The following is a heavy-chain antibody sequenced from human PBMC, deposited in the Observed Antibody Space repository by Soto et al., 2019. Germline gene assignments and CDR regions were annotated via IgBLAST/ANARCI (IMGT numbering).Heavy chain of an antibody. CDR3: ARDRVMRGNSYYYGMDV. J-gene: IGHJ6*02. V-gene: IGHV1-69*12. D-gene: IGHD2-21*01. CDR2: IIPTFATP. Sequence: QVLLVQSGAEVKKPGSSVKVSCKTSGGTFSSFAISWVRLAPGQGLEWMGVIIPTFATPTYALKFQGRVSITADESTRTAYMELSSVRSEDTAVYYCARDRVMRGNSYYYGMDVWGQGTTVTVSS. CDR1: GGTFSSFA.